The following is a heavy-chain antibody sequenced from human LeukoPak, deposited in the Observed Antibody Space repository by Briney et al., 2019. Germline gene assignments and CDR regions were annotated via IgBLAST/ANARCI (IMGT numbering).Heavy chain of an antibody. D-gene: IGHD5-18*01. Sequence: SGGSLRLSCAASGFTFSSYTMHWVRQAPGRGLEWVAVISYDGSNKYYADSVKGRFTISRDNSKNTLYLQMNSLRAEDTAVYYCARGALQLWFESHFDYWGQGTLVTVSS. CDR3: ARGALQLWFESHFDY. J-gene: IGHJ4*02. CDR1: GFTFSSYT. CDR2: ISYDGSNK. V-gene: IGHV3-30-3*01.